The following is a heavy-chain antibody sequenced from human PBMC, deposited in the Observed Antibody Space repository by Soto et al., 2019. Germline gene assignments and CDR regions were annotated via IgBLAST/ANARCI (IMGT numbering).Heavy chain of an antibody. D-gene: IGHD3-22*01. J-gene: IGHJ4*02. V-gene: IGHV1-18*01. CDR2: ISAYNGNT. CDR3: ARAKATFGYYDSSWGGVWSYYFDY. Sequence: ASVKVSCKASGYTFTSYGISWVRQAPGQGLEWTGWISAYNGNTNYAQKLQGRVTMTTDTSTSTAYMELRSLRSDDTAVYYCARAKATFGYYDSSWGGVWSYYFDYWGQGTLVTVSS. CDR1: GYTFTSYG.